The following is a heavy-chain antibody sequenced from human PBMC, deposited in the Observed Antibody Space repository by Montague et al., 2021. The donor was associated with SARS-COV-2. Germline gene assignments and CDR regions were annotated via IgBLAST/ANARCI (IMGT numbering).Heavy chain of an antibody. J-gene: IGHJ3*02. Sequence: SLRLSCAASGFTFSSYAMHWVRQAPGKGLEWVAVISYDGSNKYYADSVKGRFTISRDNSKNTLYLQMNSLRAEDTAVYYCASELLGAFDIWGQGTMVNVS. CDR3: ASELLGAFDI. CDR2: ISYDGSNK. V-gene: IGHV3-30-3*01. D-gene: IGHD2/OR15-2a*01. CDR1: GFTFSSYA.